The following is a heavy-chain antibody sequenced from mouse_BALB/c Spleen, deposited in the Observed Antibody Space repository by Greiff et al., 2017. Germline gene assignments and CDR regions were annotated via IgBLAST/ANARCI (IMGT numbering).Heavy chain of an antibody. D-gene: IGHD2-3*01. CDR3: ASYDGYLFDY. J-gene: IGHJ2*01. Sequence: EVQLQQSGAELVKPGASVKLSCTASGFNIKDTYMHWVKQRPEQGLEWIGRIDPANGNTKYDPKFQGKATITADTSSNTAYLQLSSLTSEDTAVYYCASYDGYLFDYWGQGTTLTVSS. CDR1: GFNIKDTY. V-gene: IGHV14-3*02. CDR2: IDPANGNT.